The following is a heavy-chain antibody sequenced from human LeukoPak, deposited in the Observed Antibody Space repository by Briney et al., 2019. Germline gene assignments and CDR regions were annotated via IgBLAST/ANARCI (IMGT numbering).Heavy chain of an antibody. CDR3: ARARSREAGATKKPDYFDY. CDR2: ISSSSSYI. D-gene: IGHD1-26*01. J-gene: IGHJ4*02. Sequence: GGSLRLSCAASGFTFSSYSMNWVRQAPGKGLEWVSSISSSSSYIYYADSVRGRFTISRDNAKNSLYLLMNSLRAEDTAVYYCARARSREAGATKKPDYFDYWGQGTLVTVSS. CDR1: GFTFSSYS. V-gene: IGHV3-21*01.